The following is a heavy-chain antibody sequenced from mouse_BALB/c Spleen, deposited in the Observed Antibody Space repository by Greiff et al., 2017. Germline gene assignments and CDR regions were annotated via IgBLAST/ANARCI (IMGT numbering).Heavy chain of an antibody. CDR1: GYSFTGYF. Sequence: VQLKESGPELVKPGASVKISCKASGYSFTGYFMNWVMQSHGKSLEWIGRINPYNGDTFYNQKFKGKATLTVDKSSSTAHMELRSLASEDSAVYYCAREWGYGNYLAWFAYWGQGTLVTVSA. J-gene: IGHJ3*01. V-gene: IGHV1-20*02. D-gene: IGHD2-1*01. CDR2: INPYNGDT. CDR3: AREWGYGNYLAWFAY.